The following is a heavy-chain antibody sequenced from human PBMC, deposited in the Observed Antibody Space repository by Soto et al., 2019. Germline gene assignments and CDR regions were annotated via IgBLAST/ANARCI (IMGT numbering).Heavy chain of an antibody. CDR2: IYWDDDK. J-gene: IGHJ4*02. CDR1: GFSLSTSGVG. V-gene: IGHV2-5*02. CDR3: AHRRSYCSGGSCYSGFDY. D-gene: IGHD2-15*01. Sequence: QITLKESGPPLVKPTQTLTLTCTFSGFSLSTSGVGVGWIRQPPGKALEWLALIYWDDDKRYSPSLKSRLTITKDTSNNQVVLTMTNMDPVDTATYYCAHRRSYCSGGSCYSGFDYWGQGTLVTVSS.